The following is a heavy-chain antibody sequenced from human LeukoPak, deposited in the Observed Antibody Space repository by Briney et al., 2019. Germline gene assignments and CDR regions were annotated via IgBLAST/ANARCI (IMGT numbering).Heavy chain of an antibody. CDR3: ARGSGDYRDTNYYGMDV. J-gene: IGHJ6*02. CDR2: SRGRGHSITT. D-gene: IGHD3-3*01. V-gene: IGHV3-72*01. Sequence: GGSLRLSCASSGFIFSDYYMGWVRQAPGKGLEWVGRSRGRGHSITTAYAASVKGRFTISRDNSQSALFLQMNSLQTEDTAVYYCARGSGDYRDTNYYGMDVWGLGTTVSVSS. CDR1: GFIFSDYY.